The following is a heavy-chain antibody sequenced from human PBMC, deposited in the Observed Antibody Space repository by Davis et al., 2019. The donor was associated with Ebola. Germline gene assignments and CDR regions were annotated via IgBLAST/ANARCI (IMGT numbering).Heavy chain of an antibody. CDR1: GFAVTSNY. V-gene: IGHV3-53*01. CDR2: IYAGGTK. CDR3: ARSPYYYYYAMDV. J-gene: IGHJ6*04. Sequence: PGGSLRLSCAATGFAVTSNYMNWVRQAPGRGLEWVSVIYAGGTKVYADSVKGRFTISRDNSKNTVHLQMSSLRTEDTAVYFCARSPYYYYYAMDVWGKGTTVSVSS.